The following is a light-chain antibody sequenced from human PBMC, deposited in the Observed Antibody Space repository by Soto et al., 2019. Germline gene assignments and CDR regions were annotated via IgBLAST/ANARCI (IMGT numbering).Light chain of an antibody. CDR2: GAS. CDR3: QQYNNWPRT. J-gene: IGKJ1*01. V-gene: IGKV3-15*01. CDR1: QSVSNN. Sequence: EIVMTQSPATLSVSPGERATLSCRASQSVSNNYLAWYQQKPGQAPRLLIYGASTRATGIPARFSGSGSGTEFTLTIGSLQSEDFAVYYCQQYNNWPRTFGQGTKVDIK.